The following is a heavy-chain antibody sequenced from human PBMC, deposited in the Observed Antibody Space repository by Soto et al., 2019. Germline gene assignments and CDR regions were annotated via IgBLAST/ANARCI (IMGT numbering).Heavy chain of an antibody. Sequence: ESLKISCKGSGYNFANYWIAWVRQMPGKGLEWMGIVYPDDSDTRYSPSFQGQVTISADKSISTAYLQWSSLKASDTAMYYCARHATYYYDSSGYYSYYYYYYGMDVWGQGTTVTVSS. J-gene: IGHJ6*02. CDR3: ARHATYYYDSSGYYSYYYYYYGMDV. D-gene: IGHD3-22*01. CDR2: VYPDDSDT. V-gene: IGHV5-51*01. CDR1: GYNFANYW.